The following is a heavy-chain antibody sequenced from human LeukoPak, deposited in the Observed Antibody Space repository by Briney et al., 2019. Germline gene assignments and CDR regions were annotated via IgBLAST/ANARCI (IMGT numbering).Heavy chain of an antibody. CDR2: ISTSGSET. CDR1: GFTFSNSG. Sequence: GGSLRLSCAASGFTFSNSGMSWVRQAPGKGLEWVSAISTSGSETHYADSVRGRFTISRDNSKSTLSLQMNSLRAEDTAIYYCATYRQVLLPFESWGQGALVTVSS. CDR3: ATYRQVLLPFES. J-gene: IGHJ4*02. D-gene: IGHD2-8*02. V-gene: IGHV3-23*01.